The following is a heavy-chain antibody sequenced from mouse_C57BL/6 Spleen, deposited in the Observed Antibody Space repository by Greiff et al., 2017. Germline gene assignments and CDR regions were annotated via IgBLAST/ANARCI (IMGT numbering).Heavy chain of an antibody. CDR3: ARGVYSNYEDYFDY. CDR1: GYTFTDYN. D-gene: IGHD2-5*01. CDR2: INPNNGGT. V-gene: IGHV1-18*01. Sequence: VQLKESGPELVKPGASVKIPCKASGYTFTDYNMDWVKQSHGKSLEWIGDINPNNGGTIYNQKFKGKATLTVDKSSSTAYMELRSLTSEDTAVYYCARGVYSNYEDYFDYWGQGTTLTVSS. J-gene: IGHJ2*01.